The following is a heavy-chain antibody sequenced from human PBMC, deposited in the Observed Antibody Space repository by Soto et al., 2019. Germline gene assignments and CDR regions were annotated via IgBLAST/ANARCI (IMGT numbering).Heavy chain of an antibody. V-gene: IGHV4-34*01. D-gene: IGHD3-10*01. J-gene: IGHJ5*02. CDR2: INHSGST. CDR3: ARGRYYYGSGSGRFDP. CDR1: GGSFSGYY. Sequence: QVQLQQWGAGLLKPSETLSLTCAVYGGSFSGYYWSWIRQPPVKGLAWIGEINHSGSTHYNPSLNSRVTISVDTSENQYSLKLSSVTAADNDVYYCARGRYYYGSGSGRFDPWGQGTLVTVSS.